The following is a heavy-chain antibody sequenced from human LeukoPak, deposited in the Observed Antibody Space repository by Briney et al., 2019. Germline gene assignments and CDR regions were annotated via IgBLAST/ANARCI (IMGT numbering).Heavy chain of an antibody. J-gene: IGHJ4*02. Sequence: GGSLRLSCAASGFTFSSYAMSWVRQAPGKGLEWVANIKQDGSEKYYVDSVKGRFTISRDNAKNSLYLQMNSLRAEDTAVYYCARRPPSRGVLAAVDYWGQGTLVTVSS. V-gene: IGHV3-7*01. CDR1: GFTFSSYA. CDR3: ARRPPSRGVLAAVDY. CDR2: IKQDGSEK. D-gene: IGHD2-8*01.